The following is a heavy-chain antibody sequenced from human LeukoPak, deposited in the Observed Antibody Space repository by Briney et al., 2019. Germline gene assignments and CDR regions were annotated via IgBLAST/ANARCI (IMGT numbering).Heavy chain of an antibody. CDR2: INDSGST. V-gene: IGHV4-34*01. CDR1: GGSFSGHY. CDR3: VRGRQGHY. Sequence: SETLSLTCAVYGGSFSGHYWTWIRRPPGKGLEWIGEINDSGSTNHNPSLKGRVTISVDTSKNQFSLKLSSVTAADTAVYYCVRGRQGHYWGQGTLVTVSS. J-gene: IGHJ4*02.